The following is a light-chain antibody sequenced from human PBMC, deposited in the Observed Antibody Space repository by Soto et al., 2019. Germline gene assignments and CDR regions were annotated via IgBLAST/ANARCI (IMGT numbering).Light chain of an antibody. CDR2: DVS. J-gene: IGLJ2*01. Sequence: VLTQPASVSGSPGQSIPISCTGTSSDVGGYNYVSWYQQHPGKAPKLMIYDVSNRPSGVSNRFSGSKSGNTASLTISGLQAEDEADYYCSSYTTSSTVVFGGGTKLTVL. V-gene: IGLV2-14*01. CDR3: SSYTTSSTVV. CDR1: SSDVGGYNY.